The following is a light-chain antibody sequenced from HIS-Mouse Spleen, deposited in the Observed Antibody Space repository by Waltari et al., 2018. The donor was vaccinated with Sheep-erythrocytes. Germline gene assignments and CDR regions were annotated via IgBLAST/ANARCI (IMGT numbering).Light chain of an antibody. Sequence: SYELTQPPSVSVSPGQTASITCSGDKWGDKYACWYQQKPGQSPVLVIYQDSKRPSGIPERFSGSNSGNTATVTISGTQAMDEADYYCQAWDSSTEVFGGGTKLTVL. CDR1: KWGDKY. CDR3: QAWDSSTEV. V-gene: IGLV3-1*01. CDR2: QDS. J-gene: IGLJ2*01.